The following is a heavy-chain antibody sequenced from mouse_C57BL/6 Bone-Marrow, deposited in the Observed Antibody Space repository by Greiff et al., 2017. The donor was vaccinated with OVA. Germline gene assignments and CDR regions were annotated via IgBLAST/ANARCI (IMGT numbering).Heavy chain of an antibody. V-gene: IGHV6-3*01. CDR1: GFTFSNYW. J-gene: IGHJ2*01. Sequence: EVKLMESGGGLVQPGGSMKLSCVASGFTFSNYWMNWVRQSPEKGLEWVAQIRLKSDNYATHYAESVKGRFTISRDDSKSSVYLQMNNLRAEDTGIYYCTLLLRSDYWGQGTTLTVSS. CDR3: TLLLRSDY. CDR2: IRLKSDNYAT. D-gene: IGHD1-1*01.